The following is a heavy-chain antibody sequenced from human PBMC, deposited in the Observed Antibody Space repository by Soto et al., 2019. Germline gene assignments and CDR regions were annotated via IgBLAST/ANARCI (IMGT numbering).Heavy chain of an antibody. J-gene: IGHJ5*02. CDR1: GYRFTSYW. D-gene: IGHD2-21*01. Sequence: EALKISCKRCGYRFTSYWSGWVRQMPGKGLEWMGIIYPGDSDTRYRPSLKGQVTISADKSISTAYLQWSSLKASDTAIYYCARSIETSRIGWFDPWGQGTLVTVSS. V-gene: IGHV5-51*01. CDR3: ARSIETSRIGWFDP. CDR2: IYPGDSDT.